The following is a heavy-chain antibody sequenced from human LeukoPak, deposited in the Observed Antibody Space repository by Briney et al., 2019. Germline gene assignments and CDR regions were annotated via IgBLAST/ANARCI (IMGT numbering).Heavy chain of an antibody. CDR1: GHTFTSYD. Sequence: ASVKVSCKASGHTFTSYDFNWVRQATGQRPEWMGWMSPNSGDTGYAQKFQDRVTMTRNTSISTAYMELSSLRSDDTAVYYCARGPPNWGYDYWGPGTLVTVSS. D-gene: IGHD7-27*01. CDR2: MSPNSGDT. V-gene: IGHV1-8*01. J-gene: IGHJ4*02. CDR3: ARGPPNWGYDY.